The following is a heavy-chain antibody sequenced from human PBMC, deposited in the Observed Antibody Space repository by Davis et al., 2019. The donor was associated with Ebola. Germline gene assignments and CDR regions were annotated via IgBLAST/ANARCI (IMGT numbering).Heavy chain of an antibody. V-gene: IGHV3-73*01. CDR1: GFTFSGSA. CDR3: GHDFWSGILHGMDV. Sequence: GESPKTPCAASGFTFSGSAIHRVRQASGKGLGWVGRIRSKAQNYATAYAASVTGRFTISKDDSKNTAYLQMNSLKTEDTAVYYCGHDFWSGILHGMDVWGKGTTVTVSS. J-gene: IGHJ6*04. CDR2: IRSKAQNYAT. D-gene: IGHD3-3*01.